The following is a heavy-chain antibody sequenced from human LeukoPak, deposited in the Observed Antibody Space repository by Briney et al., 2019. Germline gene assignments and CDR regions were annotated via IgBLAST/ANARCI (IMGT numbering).Heavy chain of an antibody. Sequence: SGTLSLTCTVSGDSINSLDLWSWVRQPPGKGLEWIGEMYLSGTTHSNPSVKSRVTISIDKSKNQFFLNLSSVTAADTAVYYCAKDLRLAARPFDYWGQGTLVTVSS. D-gene: IGHD6-6*01. V-gene: IGHV4-4*02. J-gene: IGHJ4*02. CDR1: GDSINSLDL. CDR2: MYLSGTT. CDR3: AKDLRLAARPFDY.